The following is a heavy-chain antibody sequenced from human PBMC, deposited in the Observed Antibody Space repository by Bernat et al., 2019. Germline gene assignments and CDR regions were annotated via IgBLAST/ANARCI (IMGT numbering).Heavy chain of an antibody. CDR3: AKDHNTAMVIHYYYGMDV. V-gene: IGHV3-30*18. CDR1: GFTFSSYG. J-gene: IGHJ6*02. CDR2: ISYDGSNK. D-gene: IGHD5-18*01. Sequence: QVQLVESGGGVVQPGRSLRLSCAASGFTFSSYGMHWVRQAPGKGLEWVAVISYDGSNKYYADSVKGRFTISRDNSKNTLYLQMNSLRAEDTAVYYCAKDHNTAMVIHYYYGMDVWGQGTTVTVSS.